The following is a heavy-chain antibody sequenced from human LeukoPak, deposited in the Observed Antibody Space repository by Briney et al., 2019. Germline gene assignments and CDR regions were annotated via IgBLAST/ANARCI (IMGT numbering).Heavy chain of an antibody. CDR3: ARNDYYGSGSYYYYYYYMDV. J-gene: IGHJ6*03. Sequence: GGSLRLSCAASGFTFSSYEMNWVRQAPGKGLEWVSYISSSGSTIYYADSVKGRFTISRDNAKNSLYLQMNSLRAEDTAVYYCARNDYYGSGSYYYYYYYMDVWGKGTTVTVSS. CDR1: GFTFSSYE. V-gene: IGHV3-48*03. D-gene: IGHD3-10*01. CDR2: ISSSGSTI.